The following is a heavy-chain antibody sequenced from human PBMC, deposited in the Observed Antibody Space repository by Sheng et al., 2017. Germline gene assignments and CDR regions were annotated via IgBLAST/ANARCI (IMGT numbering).Heavy chain of an antibody. V-gene: IGHV1-69*10. D-gene: IGHD4-17*01. Sequence: QVQLVQSGAEVKKPGSSVKVSCKASGGTFSSYAISWVRQAPGQGLEWMGGIIPILGIANYAQKFQGRVTITADKSTSTAYMELSSLRSEDTAVYYCARGSWPLAVTTPASRVGYYYMDVWGQGTTVTVSS. CDR2: IIPILGIA. CDR3: ARGSWPLAVTTPASRVGYYYMDV. J-gene: IGHJ6*03. CDR1: GGTFSSYA.